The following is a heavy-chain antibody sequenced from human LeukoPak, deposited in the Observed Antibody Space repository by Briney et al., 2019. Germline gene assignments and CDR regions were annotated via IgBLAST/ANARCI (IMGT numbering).Heavy chain of an antibody. V-gene: IGHV4-30-4*08. Sequence: PSETLSLTCTVSGGSISSGDYYWSWIRQPPGKGLEWIGSIYYSGSTYNNPSLKSRITISVDTSKNQFSLNLNSVTAADTAVYYCARVRRAGNTGWNFDLWGRGTLVTVSS. CDR3: ARVRRAGNTGWNFDL. J-gene: IGHJ2*01. CDR2: IYYSGST. CDR1: GGSISSGDYY. D-gene: IGHD1-1*01.